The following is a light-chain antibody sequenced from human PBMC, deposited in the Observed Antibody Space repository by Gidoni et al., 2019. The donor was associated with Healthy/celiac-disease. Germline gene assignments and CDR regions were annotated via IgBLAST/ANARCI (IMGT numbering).Light chain of an antibody. CDR3: QQPGA. J-gene: IGKJ1*01. CDR2: DAS. Sequence: EIVLTQSPATLSLSPGERATLSCRASQSVSSYLAWYQQKPGQAPRLLIYDASNRATGIPARFSGSGSGTDFTRTISSLEPEDFAVYYCQQPGAFGQGTKVEIK. CDR1: QSVSSY. V-gene: IGKV3-11*01.